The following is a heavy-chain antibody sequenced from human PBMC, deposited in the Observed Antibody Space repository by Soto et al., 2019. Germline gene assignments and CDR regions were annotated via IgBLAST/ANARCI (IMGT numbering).Heavy chain of an antibody. CDR2: IGTAGDT. V-gene: IGHV3-13*01. Sequence: EVQLVESGGGLVQPGGSLRLSCAASGFTFSSYDMHWVRQATGKGLEWVSAIGTAGDTYYPGSVKGRFTISRENAKNSLYLQMNSLRAGDTAVYYCARGAHDSSGYLNWFDPWGQGTLVTVSS. J-gene: IGHJ5*02. CDR3: ARGAHDSSGYLNWFDP. D-gene: IGHD3-22*01. CDR1: GFTFSSYD.